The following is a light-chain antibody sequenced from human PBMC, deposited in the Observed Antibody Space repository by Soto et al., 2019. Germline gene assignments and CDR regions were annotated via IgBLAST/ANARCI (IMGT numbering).Light chain of an antibody. V-gene: IGKV1-5*01. Sequence: DIQMTQSPSSLSPSVGDRVTITCRASRSISDWLAWYQQKPGKAPGLLIFDASNLKSGVSSRFSGSGSGTEFTLTISRLQPDDVATYYCLQYSSHSWTFGQGTKVDIK. CDR2: DAS. J-gene: IGKJ1*01. CDR1: RSISDW. CDR3: LQYSSHSWT.